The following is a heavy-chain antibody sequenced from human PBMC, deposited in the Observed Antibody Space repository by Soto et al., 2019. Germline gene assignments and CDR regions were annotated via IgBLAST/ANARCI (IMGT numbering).Heavy chain of an antibody. CDR2: IFHSGDT. J-gene: IGHJ6*02. V-gene: IGHV4-4*02. CDR1: GGSISNSYW. CDR3: ASAATLFGVVMAALDV. Sequence: PSETLSLTCAVSGGSISNSYWWSWVRQPPGKGLEWIGEIFHSGDTNYNPSLKSRVTISLDESKNQFSLRVSSVTAADTAVYYCASAATLFGVVMAALDVWGQGTTVTVSS. D-gene: IGHD3-3*01.